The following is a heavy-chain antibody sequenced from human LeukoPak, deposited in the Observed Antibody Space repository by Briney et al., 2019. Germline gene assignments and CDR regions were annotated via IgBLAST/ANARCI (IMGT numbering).Heavy chain of an antibody. Sequence: ASVKVSCKASGYSFTTYHMHWVRQTPGQGLEWMGIINPSGGSTNYAQNFQGRVTMTRDMSTSTVYMELSSLRAEDTAVYYCAKAGPYSSGWYGLDVWGKGTTVTISS. CDR2: INPSGGST. V-gene: IGHV1-46*01. D-gene: IGHD6-19*01. CDR3: AKAGPYSSGWYGLDV. J-gene: IGHJ6*04. CDR1: GYSFTTYH.